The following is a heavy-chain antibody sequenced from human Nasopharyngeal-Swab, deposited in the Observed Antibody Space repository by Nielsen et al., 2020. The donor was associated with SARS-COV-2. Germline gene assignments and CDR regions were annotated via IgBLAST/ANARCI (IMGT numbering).Heavy chain of an antibody. CDR2: INPNSGGT. V-gene: IGHV1-2*06. CDR3: ARDPRGLWDSYGMDV. Sequence: ASVKVSCKASGYTFTGYYMHWVRQAPGQGLEWMGRINPNSGGTNYAQKFQGRVTMTRDTSISTAYMELSRLRSDDTAVYYCARDPRGLWDSYGMDVWGQGTTVTVSS. J-gene: IGHJ6*02. D-gene: IGHD1-26*01. CDR1: GYTFTGYY.